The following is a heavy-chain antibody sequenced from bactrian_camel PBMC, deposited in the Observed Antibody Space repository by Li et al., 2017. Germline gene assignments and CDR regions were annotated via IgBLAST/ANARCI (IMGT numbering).Heavy chain of an antibody. V-gene: IGHV3S53*01. J-gene: IGHJ4*01. CDR1: GKTNKWNC. Sequence: HVQLVESGGGSVQAGGSLGLSCEASGKTNKWNCMAWFRQAPGEERRGVAGINSAGLATYTDSVKGRFTISHDAAKNSIDLEMNSLKPDDTAVYHCAATGQMLSVAGCRTQGTQVTVS. D-gene: IGHD1*01. CDR2: INSAGLA.